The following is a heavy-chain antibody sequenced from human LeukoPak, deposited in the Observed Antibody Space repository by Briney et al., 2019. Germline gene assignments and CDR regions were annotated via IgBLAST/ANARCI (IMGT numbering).Heavy chain of an antibody. CDR1: GFTFSSYW. CDR2: ISGTGSST. D-gene: IGHD2-2*02. J-gene: IGHJ5*02. V-gene: IGHV3-23*01. Sequence: HTGGSLRLSCVASGFTFSSYWMHWVRQAPGKGLEWVSTISGTGSSTYYADSAKGRFTISRDNSKDTLFLQLNSLTAADTAMYFCAKASVAIPQYCNSWGQGTLVTVSS. CDR3: AKASVAIPQYCNS.